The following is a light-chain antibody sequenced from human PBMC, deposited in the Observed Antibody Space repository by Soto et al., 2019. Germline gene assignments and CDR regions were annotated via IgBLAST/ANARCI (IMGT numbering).Light chain of an antibody. CDR1: QSISSW. J-gene: IGKJ4*01. CDR2: EAS. CDR3: QQYTNFPLT. V-gene: IGKV1-5*01. Sequence: DIQMTQSPSTLSASVGDRVTITCRASQSISSWLAWYQQKPGNAPKLLIHEASRLESGVPSRFSGSESGTEFTLTISGQHAEDSANYYCQQYTNFPLTFGGGTKVEIK.